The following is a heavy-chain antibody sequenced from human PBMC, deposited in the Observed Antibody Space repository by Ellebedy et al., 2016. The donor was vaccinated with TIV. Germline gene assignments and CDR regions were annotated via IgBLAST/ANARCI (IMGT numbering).Heavy chain of an antibody. CDR3: ARYSGSGTYYRNGMDV. Sequence: AASVKVSCKSSGYTFIDYGISWLRQAPGQGLDWMGWVSAYSGNTNYADNLQGRVTMTTDTSTDTAYMELRSLRSDDTAVYYCARYSGSGTYYRNGMDVWGQGTTVTVSS. J-gene: IGHJ6*02. D-gene: IGHD3-10*01. CDR1: GYTFIDYG. V-gene: IGHV1-18*01. CDR2: VSAYSGNT.